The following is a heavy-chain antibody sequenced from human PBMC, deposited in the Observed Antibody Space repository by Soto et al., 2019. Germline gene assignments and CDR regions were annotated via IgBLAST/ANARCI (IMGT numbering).Heavy chain of an antibody. CDR2: IWYDGSKK. D-gene: IGHD2-8*02. CDR1: RFRFSTYG. Sequence: PGGSLRLSCAASRFRFSTYGMHWVRQAPGKGLEWVAVIWYDGSKKYYADSVKGRFTISRDTSKNTLYLQMNSLRAEETDVYYCARGRQGTASDLSFDDWGQGALGSFSS. J-gene: IGHJ4*02. CDR3: ARGRQGTASDLSFDD. V-gene: IGHV3-33*01.